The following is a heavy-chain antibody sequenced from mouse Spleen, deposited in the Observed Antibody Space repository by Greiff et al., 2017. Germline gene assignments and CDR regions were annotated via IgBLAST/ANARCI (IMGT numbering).Heavy chain of an antibody. CDR1: GFTFSSYA. J-gene: IGHJ4*01. CDR3: ARLIRGDAMDY. Sequence: DVKLVESGGGLVKPGGSLKLSCAASGFTFSSYAMSWVRQTPEKRLEWVATISSGGSYTYYPDSVKGRFTISRDNAKNTLYLQMSSLRSEDTAMYYCARLIRGDAMDYWGQGTSVTVSS. D-gene: IGHD1-2*01. CDR2: ISSGGSYT. V-gene: IGHV5-9-1*01.